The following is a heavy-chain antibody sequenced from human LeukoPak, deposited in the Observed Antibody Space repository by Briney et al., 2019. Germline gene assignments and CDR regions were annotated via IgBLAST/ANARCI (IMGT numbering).Heavy chain of an antibody. J-gene: IGHJ4*02. CDR2: IIPIFGTA. V-gene: IGHV1-69*05. Sequence: SVKVSCKASGGTFSSYAISWLRQAPGQGLEWMGRIIPIFGTANYAQKFQGRVTITTDESTSTAYMELSSLRSEDTAVYYCARGSRQWLVRLDYWGQGTLVTVSS. CDR3: ARGSRQWLVRLDY. CDR1: GGTFSSYA. D-gene: IGHD6-19*01.